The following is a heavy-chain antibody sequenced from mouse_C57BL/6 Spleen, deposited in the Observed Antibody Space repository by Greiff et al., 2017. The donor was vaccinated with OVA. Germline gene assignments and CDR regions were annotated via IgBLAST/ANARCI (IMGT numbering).Heavy chain of an antibody. Sequence: VQLQQPGAELVKPGASVKMSCKASGYTFTSYWITWVKQRPGQGLEWIGDIYPGSGSTNYNEKFKSKATLTVDTSSSTAYMQLSSLTSEDSAVYYCARWPIREGVYFDYWGQGTTLTVSS. J-gene: IGHJ2*01. V-gene: IGHV1-55*01. CDR1: GYTFTSYW. CDR2: IYPGSGST. CDR3: ARWPIREGVYFDY. D-gene: IGHD6-5*01.